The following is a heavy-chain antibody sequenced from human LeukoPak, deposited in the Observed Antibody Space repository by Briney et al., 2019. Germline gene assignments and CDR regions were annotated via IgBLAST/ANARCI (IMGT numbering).Heavy chain of an antibody. CDR1: GGTFSSYA. CDR2: IIPIFGTA. V-gene: IGHV1-69*05. Sequence: GSSVKVSCKASGGTFSSYAISWVRQAPGQGREWMGGIIPIFGTANYAQKFQGRVTITTDESTSTAYMELSSLRSEDTAVYYCARGRSGSYLGGFDYWSQGTLVTVSS. CDR3: ARGRSGSYLGGFDY. D-gene: IGHD1-26*01. J-gene: IGHJ4*02.